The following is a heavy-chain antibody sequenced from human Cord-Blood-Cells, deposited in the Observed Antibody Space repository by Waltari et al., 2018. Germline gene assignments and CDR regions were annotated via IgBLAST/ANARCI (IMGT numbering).Heavy chain of an antibody. J-gene: IGHJ4*02. CDR1: GGSFSGYY. V-gene: IGHV4-34*01. Sequence: QVQLQQWGAGLLKPSETLSLTCAVYGGSFSGYYWSWIRRPPGKGLEWIGEINHSRSTNYNPSPKSRVTISVDTSKNQFSLKLSSVTAADTAVYYCARGRQEDDSSGYYDYWGQGTLVTVSS. CDR3: ARGRQEDDSSGYYDY. D-gene: IGHD3-22*01. CDR2: INHSRST.